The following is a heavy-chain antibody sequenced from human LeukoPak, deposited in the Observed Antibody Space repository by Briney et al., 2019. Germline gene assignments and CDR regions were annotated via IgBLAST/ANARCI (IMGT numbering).Heavy chain of an antibody. J-gene: IGHJ4*02. CDR1: GYTFSGYY. D-gene: IGHD2-15*01. V-gene: IGHV1-2*02. Sequence: ASVKFSCKASGYTFSGYYMHWVRQALGQGLEWMGWINPNSGGTNYAQKFQGRVTITADKSTSTAYMELSSLRSEDTAVYYCARGGGNYWGQGTLVTVSS. CDR2: INPNSGGT. CDR3: ARGGGNY.